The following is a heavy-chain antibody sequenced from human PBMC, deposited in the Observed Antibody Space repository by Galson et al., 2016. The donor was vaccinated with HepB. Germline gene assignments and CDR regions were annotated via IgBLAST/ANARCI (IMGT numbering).Heavy chain of an antibody. CDR2: IFHSGST. V-gene: IGHV4-4*02. CDR3: ARCLRGRGGPEGLLDP. D-gene: IGHD3-10*01. Sequence: LSLTCAVSGGSISSSIWWTWVRQPPGKGLEWIGEIFHSGSTNYNPSLKSRVTISVDKSKNQFSLKLSSVTAADTAIYYCARCLRGRGGPEGLLDPWGQGILVTVSS. J-gene: IGHJ5*02. CDR1: GGSISSSIW.